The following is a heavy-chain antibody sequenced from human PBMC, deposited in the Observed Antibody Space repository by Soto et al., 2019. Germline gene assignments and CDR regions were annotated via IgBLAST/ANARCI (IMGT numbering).Heavy chain of an antibody. CDR1: GGSISSRSHY. J-gene: IGHJ4*02. D-gene: IGHD3-3*01. CDR2: SFYRGST. V-gene: IGHV4-39*01. Sequence: QLQLQESGPGLVKPSETLSLTCTVSGGSISSRSHYWGWIRQSPGKHLEWIGSSFYRGSTHYNPSLKLRVTISVDTSKNQVSLKLYSVTAADAAVYYCATAVGFGVVTPFFEYWGQGILVTVSS. CDR3: ATAVGFGVVTPFFEY.